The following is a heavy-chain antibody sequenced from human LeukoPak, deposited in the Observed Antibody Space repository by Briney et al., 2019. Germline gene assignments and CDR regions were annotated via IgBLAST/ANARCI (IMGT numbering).Heavy chain of an antibody. J-gene: IGHJ4*02. CDR1: GASVNTLY. CDR3: ATSATPGYSSSWFLDS. D-gene: IGHD6-13*01. CDR2: IYYRGST. Sequence: SETLSLTCTVSGASVNTLYWSWIRQPPGKGLEWIGNIYYRGSTRYNPSLKSRVTISIDTSKNQVSLKLISVTAADTAVYYCATSATPGYSSSWFLDSWGQGTLVTVSS. V-gene: IGHV4-59*02.